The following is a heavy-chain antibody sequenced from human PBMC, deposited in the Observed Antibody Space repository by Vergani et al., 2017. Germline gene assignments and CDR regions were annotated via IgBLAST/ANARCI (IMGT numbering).Heavy chain of an antibody. CDR3: ARDVEQGYSYGYHWYYYGMDV. Sequence: QVQLVQSGAEVKKPGASVKVSCKASGGTFSSYAISWVRQAPGQGLEWMGGIIPIFGTANYAQKFQGRVTMTTDTSTSTAYMELRSLRSDDTAVYYCARDVEQGYSYGYHWYYYGMDVWGQGTTVTVSS. CDR1: GGTFSSYA. J-gene: IGHJ6*02. CDR2: IIPIFGTA. V-gene: IGHV1-69*06. D-gene: IGHD5-18*01.